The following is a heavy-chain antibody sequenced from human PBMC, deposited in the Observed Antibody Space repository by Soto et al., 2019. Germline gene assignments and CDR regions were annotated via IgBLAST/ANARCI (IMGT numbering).Heavy chain of an antibody. CDR3: ARDIASPGGDYFDS. CDR1: GFTFRNYN. D-gene: IGHD2-21*01. J-gene: IGHJ4*02. Sequence: EAQLVESGGGLVKAGGSLRLFCTASGFTFRNYNMNWVRQAPGKGLEWVSSISTGGAYMFYADSVKGRFTISRDNAQNSLFLQIDSPRAEDTAVYYCARDIASPGGDYFDSWGQGTLVTVSS. V-gene: IGHV3-21*06. CDR2: ISTGGAYM.